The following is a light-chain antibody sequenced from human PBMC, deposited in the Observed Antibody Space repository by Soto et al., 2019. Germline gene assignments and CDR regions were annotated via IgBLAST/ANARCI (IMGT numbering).Light chain of an antibody. CDR3: QQYDNWPPIT. J-gene: IGKJ5*01. CDR2: GAS. Sequence: PGERATLSCRASQSVSSNLAWYQQKHGQAPRLLIYGASTRATGIPARFSGSGSGTEFTLTISSLQSEDFAVYYCQQYDNWPPITFGQGTRLEI. V-gene: IGKV3-15*01. CDR1: QSVSSN.